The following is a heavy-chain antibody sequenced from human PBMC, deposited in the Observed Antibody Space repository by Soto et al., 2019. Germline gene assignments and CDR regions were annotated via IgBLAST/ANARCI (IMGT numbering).Heavy chain of an antibody. CDR1: EGAFGDYA. D-gene: IGHD1-26*01. J-gene: IGHJ6*04. CDR3: TSPSGRGGIHHGMGV. CDR2: IRDKAYGGTA. V-gene: IGHV3-49*03. Sequence: PHRHPSSTSEGAFGDYAMGCILKKTGKWLEGVGVIRDKAYGGTAEYAASVKGRFTISRDDSKSIDYLQMNSLKAEDTAVYYCTSPSGRGGIHHGMGVRGEGTTVTGYS.